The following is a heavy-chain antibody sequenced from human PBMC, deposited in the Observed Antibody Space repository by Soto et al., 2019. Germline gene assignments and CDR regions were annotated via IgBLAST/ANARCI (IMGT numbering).Heavy chain of an antibody. CDR2: ISAYNGDT. D-gene: IGHD4-17*01. J-gene: IGHJ4*02. Sequence: QVQLVQSGAEVKKPGASVKVSCKASGYTFTTYGISWVRQAPGQGLEWMGWISAYNGDTNYAQKLQGRVTMTPDTSPSTAYMELRSVRSDDTAVYYCAREKGDYSHDYWGQGTLVTVSS. CDR1: GYTFTTYG. CDR3: AREKGDYSHDY. V-gene: IGHV1-18*01.